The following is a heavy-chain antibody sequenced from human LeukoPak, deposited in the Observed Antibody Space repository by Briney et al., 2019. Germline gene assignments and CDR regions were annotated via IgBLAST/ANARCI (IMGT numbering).Heavy chain of an antibody. CDR2: IYPGDSDT. CDR1: GYSFTSYW. J-gene: IGHJ6*03. Sequence: GKSLKISCKGSGYSFTSYWIGWVRQMPGKGLEWMGIIYPGDSDTRCSPSFQGQVTISADKSISTAYLQWSSLKASDTAMYYCARLGGYGDYSRRPYYYYMDVWGKGTTVTVSS. CDR3: ARLGGYGDYSRRPYYYYMDV. D-gene: IGHD4-17*01. V-gene: IGHV5-51*01.